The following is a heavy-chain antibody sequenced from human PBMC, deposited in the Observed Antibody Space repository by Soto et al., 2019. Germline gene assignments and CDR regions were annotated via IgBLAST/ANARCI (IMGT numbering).Heavy chain of an antibody. CDR3: AKGGPSVFGSTFDF. CDR1: GYRFTGYH. Sequence: QVRLVQSGTEMKKPGASVKGSCTASGYRFTGYHIHWVRQAPGRGLEWMGWINPSNGDTDYGKKFQGRVTLTRDTSITTVYMELRRLTSDDTAVYYCAKGGPSVFGSTFDFWGQGTRVTVSS. CDR2: INPSNGDT. D-gene: IGHD3-16*01. V-gene: IGHV1-2*02. J-gene: IGHJ4*02.